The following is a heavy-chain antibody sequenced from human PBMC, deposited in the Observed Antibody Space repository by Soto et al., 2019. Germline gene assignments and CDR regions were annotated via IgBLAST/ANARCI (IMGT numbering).Heavy chain of an antibody. V-gene: IGHV3-7*03. CDR1: GFTFSDYW. CDR3: ARGITIFGVVIPTGYGMDV. Sequence: GGSLRLSCAASGFTFSDYWMTWVRQAPGKGLEWVANIKEDGTDKYYVDSVRGRFTISRDNSKNTLYLQMNSLRAEDTAVYYCARGITIFGVVIPTGYGMDVWGQGTTVTVSS. CDR2: IKEDGTDK. J-gene: IGHJ6*02. D-gene: IGHD3-3*01.